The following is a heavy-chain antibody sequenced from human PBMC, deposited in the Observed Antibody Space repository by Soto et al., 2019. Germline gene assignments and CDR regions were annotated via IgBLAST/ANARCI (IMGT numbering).Heavy chain of an antibody. CDR3: ARAPSAPGDYLDY. Sequence: ASVKVSCKASGYTFTNYGISWVRQAPGQGLEWMGWFSAYNGNTDYAQKVQGRVTITTDTSTTTAYMELRSLRSDDTAVYYCARAPSAPGDYLDYWGQGTLVTVSS. V-gene: IGHV1-18*04. J-gene: IGHJ4*02. CDR1: GYTFTNYG. CDR2: FSAYNGNT.